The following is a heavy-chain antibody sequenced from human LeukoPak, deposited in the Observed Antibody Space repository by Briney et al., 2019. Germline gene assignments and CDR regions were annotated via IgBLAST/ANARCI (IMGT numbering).Heavy chain of an antibody. V-gene: IGHV3-30-3*01. CDR2: ISYDGSNK. Sequence: GGTLRLSCAASGFTFSSYAMHWVRQAPGKGLEWVAVISYDGSNKYYADSVKGRFTISRDNSKNTLYLQMNSLRAEDTAVYYCAREQFPGDYDSSGPSDYWGQGTLVTVSS. J-gene: IGHJ4*02. CDR3: AREQFPGDYDSSGPSDY. CDR1: GFTFSSYA. D-gene: IGHD3-22*01.